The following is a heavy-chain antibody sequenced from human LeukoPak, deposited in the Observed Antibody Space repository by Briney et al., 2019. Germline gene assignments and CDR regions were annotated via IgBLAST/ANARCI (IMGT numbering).Heavy chain of an antibody. CDR1: GFHFTTYW. Sequence: GGSLRLSCAVSGFHFTTYWMTWVRQAPGKGLEWVANIKQDGGDKNHVDSVKGRFTISRDNAKKLLYLQMNSLRAEDTAVYYCARDGSGSYPFDYWGQGTLVTVSS. CDR2: IKQDGGDK. D-gene: IGHD1-26*01. V-gene: IGHV3-7*03. CDR3: ARDGSGSYPFDY. J-gene: IGHJ4*02.